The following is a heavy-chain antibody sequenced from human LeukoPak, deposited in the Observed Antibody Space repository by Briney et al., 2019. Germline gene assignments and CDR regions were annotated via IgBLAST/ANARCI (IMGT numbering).Heavy chain of an antibody. D-gene: IGHD3-22*01. Sequence: GGSLRLSCAASGFIFSSYAMSWVRQAPGKGLEWVSYISSSGSTIYYADSVKGRFTISRDNAKNSLYLQMNSLRAEDTAVYYCARSDSSGSTYRFWGQGTLVTVSS. CDR2: ISSSGSTI. V-gene: IGHV3-48*03. CDR1: GFIFSSYA. J-gene: IGHJ4*02. CDR3: ARSDSSGSTYRF.